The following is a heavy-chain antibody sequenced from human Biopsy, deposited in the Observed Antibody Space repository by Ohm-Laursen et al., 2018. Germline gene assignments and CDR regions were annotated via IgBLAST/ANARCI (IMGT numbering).Heavy chain of an antibody. CDR3: ARVFCTSTTCYGLLDN. J-gene: IGHJ4*02. Sequence: SVKVSCKASGYTFTSYDISWVRQAPGQGLEWMGWISPYNDKTSYPPKLQDRVTMTADTSTNTAHMELRSLRSDDTAVYYCARVFCTSTTCYGLLDNWGRGTVVTVSS. D-gene: IGHD2/OR15-2a*01. CDR2: ISPYNDKT. CDR1: GYTFTSYD. V-gene: IGHV1-18*01.